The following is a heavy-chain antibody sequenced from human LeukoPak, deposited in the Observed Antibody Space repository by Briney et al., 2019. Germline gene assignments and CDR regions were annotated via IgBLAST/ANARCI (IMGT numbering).Heavy chain of an antibody. CDR1: GGSISSQY. CDR3: ATGYYDFWSGYYFWGNVSSNWFDP. CDR2: IYYSGST. Sequence: SETPSLTCTVSGGSISSQYWSWIRQPPGKGLEWIGYIYYSGSTNYNPSLKSRVTISVDTSKNQFSLKLSSVTAADTAVYYCATGYYDFWSGYYFWGNVSSNWFDPWGQGTLVTVSS. D-gene: IGHD3-3*01. V-gene: IGHV4-59*11. J-gene: IGHJ5*02.